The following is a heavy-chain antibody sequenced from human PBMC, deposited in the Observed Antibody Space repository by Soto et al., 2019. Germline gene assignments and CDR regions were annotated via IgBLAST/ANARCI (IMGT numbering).Heavy chain of an antibody. J-gene: IGHJ3*02. D-gene: IGHD6-19*01. Sequence: ASVKVSCKASGHTFTSYDINWVRQATGQGLEWMGWMNPNSGNTGYAQKFQGRVTMTRNTSISTAYMELSSLRSEDTAVYYCARATPFVAVAGTGVVADMHAFDIWGQGTMVTV. V-gene: IGHV1-8*01. CDR3: ARATPFVAVAGTGVVADMHAFDI. CDR1: GHTFTSYD. CDR2: MNPNSGNT.